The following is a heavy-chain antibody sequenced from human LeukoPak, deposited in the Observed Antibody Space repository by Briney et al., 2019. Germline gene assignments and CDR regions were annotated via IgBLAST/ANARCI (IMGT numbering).Heavy chain of an antibody. D-gene: IGHD6-6*01. CDR1: GFTFSDHH. V-gene: IGHV3-72*01. J-gene: IGHJ4*02. Sequence: PGGSLRLSCAASGFTFSDHHMDWVRQAPGKGLEWVGRTRNKANSYTTEYAASVKGRFTISRDDSKNSLYLQMNSLKTEDTAVYYCARAMSIAARLQTIFDYWGQGTLVTVSS. CDR3: ARAMSIAARLQTIFDY. CDR2: TRNKANSYTT.